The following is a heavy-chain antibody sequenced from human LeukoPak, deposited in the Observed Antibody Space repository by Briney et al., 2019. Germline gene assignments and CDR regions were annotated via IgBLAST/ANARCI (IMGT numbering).Heavy chain of an antibody. CDR3: AKALTLTKTLFDY. V-gene: IGHV3-23*01. D-gene: IGHD4-17*01. CDR2: ISGSGGST. Sequence: GGSLRLPCAASGFTFSNYAMSWVRQAPGKGLEWVSGISGSGGSTYYGDSAKGRFTISRDNSKNTLYLQMISLRAEDTALYYCAKALTLTKTLFDYWGQGTLVTVSS. J-gene: IGHJ4*02. CDR1: GFTFSNYA.